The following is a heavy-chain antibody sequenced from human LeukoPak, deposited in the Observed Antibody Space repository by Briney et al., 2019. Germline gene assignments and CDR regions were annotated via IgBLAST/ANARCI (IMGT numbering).Heavy chain of an antibody. Sequence: ASVKVSCKVSGYTLTELSMHWVRQAPGKGPEWMGGFDPEDGETIYAQKFQGRVTMTEDTSTDTAYMELSSLRSEDTAVYYCATIAVAGRVFDYWGQGTLVTVSS. D-gene: IGHD6-19*01. CDR2: FDPEDGET. CDR3: ATIAVAGRVFDY. V-gene: IGHV1-24*01. J-gene: IGHJ4*02. CDR1: GYTLTELS.